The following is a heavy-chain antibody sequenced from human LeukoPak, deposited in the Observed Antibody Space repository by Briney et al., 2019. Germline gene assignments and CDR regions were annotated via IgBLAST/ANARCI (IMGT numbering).Heavy chain of an antibody. V-gene: IGHV4-39*07. Sequence: PSETLSLTCAVSGGSISRSSYYWAWIRQPPGKGLEWVGTIYYGGSIYGDPSLKGRITISIDTSKNQFSLKVNSVTAADTAVYYCARDHSTGYYSAIDFWGQGPLVTVSS. D-gene: IGHD3-22*01. J-gene: IGHJ4*02. CDR3: ARDHSTGYYSAIDF. CDR2: IYYGGSI. CDR1: GGSISRSSYY.